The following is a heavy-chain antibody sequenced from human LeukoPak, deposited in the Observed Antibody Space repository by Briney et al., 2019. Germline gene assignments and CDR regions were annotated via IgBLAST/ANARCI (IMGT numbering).Heavy chain of an antibody. CDR2: IYYSGST. Sequence: SETLSLTCTVSGGSISSYYWSWIRQPPGKGLGWIGYIYYSGSTNYKSSLKSRVTISVDTSKNQFSLKLSSVTAADTAVYYCARANRYDLFFDYWGQGTLVTVSS. V-gene: IGHV4-59*01. CDR1: GGSISSYY. CDR3: ARANRYDLFFDY. J-gene: IGHJ4*02. D-gene: IGHD5-12*01.